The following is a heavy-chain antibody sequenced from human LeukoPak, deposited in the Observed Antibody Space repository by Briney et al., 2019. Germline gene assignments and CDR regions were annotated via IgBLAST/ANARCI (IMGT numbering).Heavy chain of an antibody. J-gene: IGHJ4*02. D-gene: IGHD1-26*01. CDR1: GFTFSSHA. Sequence: GGSLRLACAASGFTFSSHAMVWVRQAPGKGLEWVSFISHDGSESFHTESVKGRFTISRDNFKNTVDLQVSGLKEEDTAVYYCARDWGQRGVGATLANWGQGTLVIVSS. CDR3: ARDWGQRGVGATLAN. CDR2: ISHDGSES. V-gene: IGHV3-30-3*01.